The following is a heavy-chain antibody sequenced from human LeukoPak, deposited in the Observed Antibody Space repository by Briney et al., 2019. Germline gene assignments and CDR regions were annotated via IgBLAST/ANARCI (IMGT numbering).Heavy chain of an antibody. CDR3: AALTRYCSSTSCYHVDV. CDR1: GGTFSSYA. V-gene: IGHV1-8*03. J-gene: IGHJ6*04. CDR2: MNPNSGNT. D-gene: IGHD2-2*01. Sequence: ASVKVSCKASGGTFSSYAINWVRQATGQGLEWMGWMNPNSGNTGYAQKFQGRVTITRDMSTSTAYMELSSLRSEDTAVYYCAALTRYCSSTSCYHVDVWGKGTTVTVSS.